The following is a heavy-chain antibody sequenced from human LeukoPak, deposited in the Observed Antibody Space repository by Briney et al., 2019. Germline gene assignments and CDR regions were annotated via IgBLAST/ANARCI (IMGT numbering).Heavy chain of an antibody. CDR1: GFTFSSYA. CDR3: ARLHYDVLTGPFDY. Sequence: GGSLRLSCAASGFTFSSYAMSWVRQAPGKGLEWVSAISGSGGSTYYADSVKGRFTISRENSKNTLWLQVNSLRAEDTAVYYCARLHYDVLTGPFDYWGQGTLVTVSS. D-gene: IGHD3-9*01. V-gene: IGHV3-23*01. J-gene: IGHJ4*02. CDR2: ISGSGGST.